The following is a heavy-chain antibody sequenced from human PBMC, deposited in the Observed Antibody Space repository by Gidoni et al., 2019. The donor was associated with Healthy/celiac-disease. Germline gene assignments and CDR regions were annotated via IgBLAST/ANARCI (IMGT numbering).Heavy chain of an antibody. D-gene: IGHD2-15*01. CDR3: AKARLAATPLEIDY. J-gene: IGHJ4*02. CDR1: GFTFSSYA. V-gene: IGHV3-30-3*01. CDR2: ISYDGSNK. Sequence: QVQLVESGGGVVQPGRSLRLSCAASGFTFSSYAMHWVRQAPGKGLEWVAVISYDGSNKYYADSVKGRFTISRDNSKNTLYLQMNSLRAEDTAVYYCAKARLAATPLEIDYWGQGTLVTVSS.